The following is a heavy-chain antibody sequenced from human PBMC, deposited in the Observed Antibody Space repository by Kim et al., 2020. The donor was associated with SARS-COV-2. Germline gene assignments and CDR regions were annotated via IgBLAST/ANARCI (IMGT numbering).Heavy chain of an antibody. V-gene: IGHV3-30-3*01. CDR2: ISYDGSNK. CDR3: ARGPAADLDYYYYYGMDV. CDR1: GFTFSSYA. Sequence: GGSLRLSCAASGFTFSSYAMHWVRQAPGKGLEWVAVISYDGSNKYYADSVKGRFTISRDNSKNTLYLQMNSLRAEDTAVYYCARGPAADLDYYYYYGMDVWGQGTTVTVSS. D-gene: IGHD6-13*01. J-gene: IGHJ6*02.